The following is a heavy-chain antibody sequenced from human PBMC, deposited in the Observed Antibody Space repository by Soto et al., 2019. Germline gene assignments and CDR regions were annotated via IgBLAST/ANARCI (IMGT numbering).Heavy chain of an antibody. J-gene: IGHJ4*02. Sequence: QVQLVQSGAEVKKPGSSVKVSCKASGGTFSSYAISWVRQAPGQGLEWMGGIIPIFGTANYAQKFQGRVTFTADETTSTAYMELSSLRCEDRAVYYCARAEWYDDPWGDFWGQGTLVTVSS. V-gene: IGHV1-69*01. CDR1: GGTFSSYA. CDR2: IIPIFGTA. CDR3: ARAEWYDDPWGDF. D-gene: IGHD2-8*01.